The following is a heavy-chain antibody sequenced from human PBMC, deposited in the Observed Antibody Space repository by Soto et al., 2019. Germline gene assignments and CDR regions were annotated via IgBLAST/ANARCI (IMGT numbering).Heavy chain of an antibody. CDR1: GFTFSSYS. D-gene: IGHD3-22*01. V-gene: IGHV3-48*02. CDR3: ARAAYYYDSSGPMDFDY. Sequence: GSLRLSCAASGFTFSSYSMNWVRQAPGKGLEWVSYISSSSSTIYYADSVKGRFTISRDNAKNSLYLQMNSLRDEDTAVYYCARAAYYYDSSGPMDFDYWGQGTLVTVSS. J-gene: IGHJ4*02. CDR2: ISSSSSTI.